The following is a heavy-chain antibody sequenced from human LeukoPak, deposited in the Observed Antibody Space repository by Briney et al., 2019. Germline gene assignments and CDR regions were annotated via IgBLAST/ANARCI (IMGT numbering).Heavy chain of an antibody. Sequence: ASVKVSCKASGFTFTSHDYNWVRQATGQGLEWMGWMNPNSGNTGYAQKFQGRVTMTRDTSITTVYMELSSLTSEDTAVYYCAKDKTYYYDSSGYYFDYWGQGTLVTVSS. CDR1: GFTFTSHD. J-gene: IGHJ4*02. CDR2: MNPNSGNT. CDR3: AKDKTYYYDSSGYYFDY. V-gene: IGHV1-8*01. D-gene: IGHD3-22*01.